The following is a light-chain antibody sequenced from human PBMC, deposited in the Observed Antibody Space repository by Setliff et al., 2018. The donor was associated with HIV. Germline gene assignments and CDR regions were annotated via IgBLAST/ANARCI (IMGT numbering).Light chain of an antibody. V-gene: IGLV1-44*01. J-gene: IGLJ1*01. CDR3: AAWDDSLNEPFYV. CDR1: SSNIGINS. Sequence: QFALTQPPSTSGTPGQRVTISCSGSSSNIGINSVTWYQHLPGTAPKLLIYSTNQRPSGVPDRFSGSKSGTSASLAISGLHSEDEADYYCAAWDDSLNEPFYVFGTGTKVTVL. CDR2: STN.